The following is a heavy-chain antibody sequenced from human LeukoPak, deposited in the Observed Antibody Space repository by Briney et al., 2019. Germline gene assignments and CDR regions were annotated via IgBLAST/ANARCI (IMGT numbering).Heavy chain of an antibody. D-gene: IGHD4/OR15-4a*01. J-gene: IGHJ5*02. V-gene: IGHV1-8*01. CDR1: GYTFTSYD. Sequence: ASVKVSCKASGYTFTSYDINWVRQATGQGLEWMGWMNPNSGNTDYAQKFQGRVTMTRNTSISTAYMELSSLRSEDTAVYYCAREGANLATNWFDPWGQGTLVTVSS. CDR2: MNPNSGNT. CDR3: AREGANLATNWFDP.